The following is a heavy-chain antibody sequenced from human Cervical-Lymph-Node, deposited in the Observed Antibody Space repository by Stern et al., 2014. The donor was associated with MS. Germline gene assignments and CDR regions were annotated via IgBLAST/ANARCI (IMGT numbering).Heavy chain of an antibody. Sequence: VQLVESGPGLVKPSGTLSLTCAVSGGSISNTNWWGWVRQTPGMGLEWIGEIYHSGTTTFSPSLKSRVTLSVEKSKNQFSLELKSVTAADTAVYYCARVHSGYNWFDYWGQGTLVTVSS. CDR3: ARVHSGYNWFDY. CDR2: IYHSGTT. V-gene: IGHV4-4*02. CDR1: GGSISNTNW. D-gene: IGHD5-12*01. J-gene: IGHJ4*02.